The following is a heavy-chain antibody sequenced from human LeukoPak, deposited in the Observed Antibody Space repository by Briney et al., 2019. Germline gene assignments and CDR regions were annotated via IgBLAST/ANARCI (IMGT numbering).Heavy chain of an antibody. D-gene: IGHD5-18*01. CDR3: ARDLPGVAGYTYGRGIDY. CDR2: IKKDGSER. Sequence: GGSLRLSCAASGFTFSSYWMSWVRQAPGKGLEWVANIKKDGSERYYVDSVKGRFTISRDNAKTSLYLQMNSLRAEDTAVYYCARDLPGVAGYTYGRGIDYWGQGTLVTVSS. CDR1: GFTFSSYW. V-gene: IGHV3-7*01. J-gene: IGHJ4*02.